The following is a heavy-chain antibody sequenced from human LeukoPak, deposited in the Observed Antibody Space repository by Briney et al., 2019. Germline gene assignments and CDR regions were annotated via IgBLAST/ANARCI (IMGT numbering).Heavy chain of an antibody. CDR1: GGSFSGYY. V-gene: IGHV4-34*01. CDR2: INHSGNT. Sequence: SETLSLTCAVYGGSFSGYYWSWIRQPPGKGLEWIGEINHSGNTNSNPSLKSRVTMSVDTSKNQFSLKLSSMTAADTAVYYCARGRTGYQLLPTKKDYSYYYIDVWGKGTTVTVSS. CDR3: ARGRTGYQLLPTKKDYSYYYIDV. J-gene: IGHJ6*03. D-gene: IGHD2-2*01.